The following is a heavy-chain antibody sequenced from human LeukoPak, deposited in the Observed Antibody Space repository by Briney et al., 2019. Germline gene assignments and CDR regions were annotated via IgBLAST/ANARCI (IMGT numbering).Heavy chain of an antibody. Sequence: GGSLRLSCAASGFTFSSYGMHWVRQAPGKGLEWVAVISYDGSNKYYADSVKGRFTISRDNSKNTLYLQMNSLRAEDTAVYYCAKDWITMVRDTFGGVIAPVVWGQGTLVTVSS. J-gene: IGHJ4*02. CDR3: AKDWITMVRDTFGGVIAPVV. CDR2: ISYDGSNK. D-gene: IGHD3-16*02. CDR1: GFTFSSYG. V-gene: IGHV3-30*18.